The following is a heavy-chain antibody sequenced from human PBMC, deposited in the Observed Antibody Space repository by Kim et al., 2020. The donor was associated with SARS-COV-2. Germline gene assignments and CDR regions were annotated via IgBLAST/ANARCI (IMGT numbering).Heavy chain of an antibody. CDR3: AKDMLGLYYYYVMHV. CDR2: ISWNSGTI. Sequence: GGSLRLSCAASGFTFDDYAMHWVRQAPGKGLEWVSGISWNSGTIGYADSVKGRFTISRDNAKNSLYLQMNSLRAEDTALYYCAKDMLGLYYYYVMHVWGQGTTVTVSS. V-gene: IGHV3-9*01. J-gene: IGHJ6*02. D-gene: IGHD6-6*01. CDR1: GFTFDDYA.